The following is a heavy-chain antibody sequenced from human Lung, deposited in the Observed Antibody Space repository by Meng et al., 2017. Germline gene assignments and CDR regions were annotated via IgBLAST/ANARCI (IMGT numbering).Heavy chain of an antibody. CDR1: VGSFSGYQ. D-gene: IGHD2-15*01. V-gene: IGHV4-34*01. Sequence: QVQRQQWGAGELKPSETPSLTCAVYVGSFSGYQWNWIRQSPGKGLEWIGDINHRGRTNYNPSLKSRVTISVDTSKNQFSLKLSSVTAADTAVYYCARDQGGAGGYWGQGTLVTVSS. CDR2: INHRGRT. J-gene: IGHJ4*02. CDR3: ARDQGGAGGY.